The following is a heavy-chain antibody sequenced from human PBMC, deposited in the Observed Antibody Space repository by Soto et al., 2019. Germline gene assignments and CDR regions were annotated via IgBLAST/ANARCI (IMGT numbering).Heavy chain of an antibody. D-gene: IGHD6-19*01. Sequence: QVRLAQSETEVKKPGSSVKVSCMASGATFSDSGVTWVRQAPRQGLEWVGAILPMFGKTNYAQKFRGTVTITADESTSTAYMELNNLRSEDTAVYYCARGASNSTGWYIWFDPWGQGTLVTVSS. J-gene: IGHJ5*02. V-gene: IGHV1-69*01. CDR2: ILPMFGKT. CDR3: ARGASNSTGWYIWFDP. CDR1: GATFSDSG.